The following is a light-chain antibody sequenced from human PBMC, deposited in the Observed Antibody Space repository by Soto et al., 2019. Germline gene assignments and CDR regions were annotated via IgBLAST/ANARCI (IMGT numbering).Light chain of an antibody. V-gene: IGKV3-20*01. Sequence: EIVLTQSPGTLSLSPGEGASLSCRASQAISGNNLAWYQHKPGQAPRLLMYGASSRATGIPDRFSGSGSGTDFTLTISRLEPEDFAVYSCQQYGSSPTTFGQGTRLEIK. J-gene: IGKJ5*01. CDR1: QAISGNN. CDR3: QQYGSSPTT. CDR2: GAS.